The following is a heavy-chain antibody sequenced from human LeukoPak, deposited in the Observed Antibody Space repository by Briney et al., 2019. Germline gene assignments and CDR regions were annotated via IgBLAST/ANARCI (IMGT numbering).Heavy chain of an antibody. V-gene: IGHV3-30*18. Sequence: GRSLRLSCAASGFTFSSYGMHWVRQAPGKGLEWVAVISYDGSNKYYADSVKGRFTISRDSSKNTLYLQMNSLRAEDTAVYYCAKVGYSSSWSPFDYWGQGTLVTVSS. J-gene: IGHJ4*02. CDR1: GFTFSSYG. CDR2: ISYDGSNK. CDR3: AKVGYSSSWSPFDY. D-gene: IGHD6-13*01.